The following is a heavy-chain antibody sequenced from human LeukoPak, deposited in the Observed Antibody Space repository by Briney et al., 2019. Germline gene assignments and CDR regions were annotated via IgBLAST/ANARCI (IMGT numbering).Heavy chain of an antibody. V-gene: IGHV3-33*06. CDR2: IWNDGSIK. CDR1: GFSFSNFC. J-gene: IGHJ4*02. Sequence: GGSLRLSCAASGFSFSNFCMHWVRQVPGKGLEWVSLIWNDGSIKYYADSVKGRFTISRDNFQDRLYLHMTSLRAEDTAMYYCSKDAQRGFEYSNALNYWGQGTLVTVSS. CDR3: SKDAQRGFEYSNALNY. D-gene: IGHD6-6*01.